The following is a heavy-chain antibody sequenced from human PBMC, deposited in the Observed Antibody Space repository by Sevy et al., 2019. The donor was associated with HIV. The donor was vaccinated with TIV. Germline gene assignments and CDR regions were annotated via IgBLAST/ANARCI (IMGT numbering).Heavy chain of an antibody. V-gene: IGHV3-48*02. CDR3: AREGPYKWDSYHYGMDV. D-gene: IGHD1-1*01. Sequence: GGSLRLSCAASGFTFSVYSMNWVRQAPGKGLEWVSYISSSSGRIFYADSVKGRFTISRDNAENALYLQMNSLRDEDTAVYYCAREGPYKWDSYHYGMDVWGQGTTVTVSS. J-gene: IGHJ6*02. CDR2: ISSSSGRI. CDR1: GFTFSVYS.